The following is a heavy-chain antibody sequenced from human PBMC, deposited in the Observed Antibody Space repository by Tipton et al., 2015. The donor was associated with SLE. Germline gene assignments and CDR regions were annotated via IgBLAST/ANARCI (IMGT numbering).Heavy chain of an antibody. D-gene: IGHD5/OR15-5a*01. J-gene: IGHJ3*01. CDR3: ARDGSVSPLDV. CDR2: VSTTGNN. Sequence: TLSLTCAVSGGSISSYYWCWIRLPAGKGLEWIGRVSTTGNNNNNPSLKSRVTMSVDTSKNQVSLKLASVTAADTAVYYCARDGSVSPLDVWGQGTSVVVSS. CDR1: GGSISSYY. V-gene: IGHV4-4*07.